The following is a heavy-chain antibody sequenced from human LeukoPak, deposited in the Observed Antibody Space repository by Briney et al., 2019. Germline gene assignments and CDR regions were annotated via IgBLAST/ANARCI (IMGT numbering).Heavy chain of an antibody. D-gene: IGHD3-10*01. CDR1: GFSFRSFW. CDR3: ARVLWFGGIYYFDY. CDR2: IKEDGSDK. V-gene: IGHV3-7*04. Sequence: GGSLRLSCAASGFSFRSFWMSWVRQAPGKGLEWVASIKEDGSDKYYVESVKGRFTISRENARNSLYLQMNSLGAEDTAVYYCARVLWFGGIYYFDYWGQGTLVTVSS. J-gene: IGHJ4*02.